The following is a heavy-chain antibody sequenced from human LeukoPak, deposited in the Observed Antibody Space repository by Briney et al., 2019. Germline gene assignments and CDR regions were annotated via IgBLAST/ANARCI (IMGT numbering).Heavy chain of an antibody. CDR3: ARRAGDYSHPYDY. D-gene: IGHD3-22*01. CDR2: ISGSGGST. J-gene: IGHJ4*02. V-gene: IGHV3-23*01. Sequence: GGSLRLSCAASGFTLSSYGMSWVRQAPGKGLEWVSAISGSGGSTYYADSVKGRFTISRDNSKNTVHLQMNSLRAEDTAMYYCARRAGDYSHPYDYWGQGTLVTVSS. CDR1: GFTLSSYG.